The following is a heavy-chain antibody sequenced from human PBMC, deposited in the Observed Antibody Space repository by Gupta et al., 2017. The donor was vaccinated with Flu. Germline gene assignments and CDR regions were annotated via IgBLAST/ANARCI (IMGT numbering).Heavy chain of an antibody. J-gene: IGHJ4*02. CDR2: ISYDGSNK. CDR1: GFTFSSYA. CDR3: ARGHEYSSFLDY. V-gene: IGHV3-30-3*01. Sequence: QVQLVESGGGVVQPGRSLRLSCAASGFTFSSYAMHWVRQAPGKGLEWVAVISYDGSNKYYADSVKGRFTISRDNSKNTLYLQMNSLRAEDTAVYYCARGHEYSSFLDYWGQGTLVTVSS. D-gene: IGHD6-6*01.